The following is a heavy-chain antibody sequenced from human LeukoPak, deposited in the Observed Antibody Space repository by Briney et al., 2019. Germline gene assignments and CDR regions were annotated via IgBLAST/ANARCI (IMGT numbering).Heavy chain of an antibody. V-gene: IGHV3-30*04. Sequence: GGSLRLSCAASGFNFSSYAMHWVRQAPGKGLEWVAAISYDGSNKYYGDSVKGRFTISRDNSKNTLYLQMNSLRVEDTAVYYCARLTAAGRRTDFDYWGQGTLVTVSS. J-gene: IGHJ4*02. CDR2: ISYDGSNK. CDR1: GFNFSSYA. D-gene: IGHD6-13*01. CDR3: ARLTAAGRRTDFDY.